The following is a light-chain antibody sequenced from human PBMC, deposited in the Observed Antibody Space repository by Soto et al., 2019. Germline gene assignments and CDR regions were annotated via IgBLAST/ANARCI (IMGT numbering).Light chain of an antibody. V-gene: IGLV4-69*01. J-gene: IGLJ2*01. CDR1: SGHSTYA. Sequence: QAVVTQSPSASASLGASVKLTCTLSSGHSTYAIAWHQQQPEKGPRYLMKLNSDGSHRKGDGIPDRFSGSSSGAERYLTISSLQSDDEADYYCQTWGTGVVLFGGGTKLTVL. CDR3: QTWGTGVVL. CDR2: LNSDGSH.